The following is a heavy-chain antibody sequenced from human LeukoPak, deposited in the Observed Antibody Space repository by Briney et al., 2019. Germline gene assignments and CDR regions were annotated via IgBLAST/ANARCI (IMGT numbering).Heavy chain of an antibody. J-gene: IGHJ4*02. CDR3: ARRGFCTNGVCHFDY. V-gene: IGHV5-51*01. Sequence: GESLKISCQASGYSFTSYWIGWVRQMPGKGLEWMGIIYPGDSDTRYRPSFEGQVTISADKSISTAYLQWSSLKASDTAMYYCARRGFCTNGVCHFDYWGQGTLVTVSS. CDR1: GYSFTSYW. D-gene: IGHD2-8*01. CDR2: IYPGDSDT.